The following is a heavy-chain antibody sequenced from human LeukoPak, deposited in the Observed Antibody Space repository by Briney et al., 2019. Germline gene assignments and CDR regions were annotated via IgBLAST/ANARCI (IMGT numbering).Heavy chain of an antibody. Sequence: SVTVSCKASGGTFSSYAISWVRQAPGQGLEWMGGIIPIFGTANYAQKFQGRVTITTDESTSTAYMELSSLRSEDTAVYYCARGMHYITIFGVVIDYYYMDVWGKGTTVTVSS. CDR2: IIPIFGTA. CDR1: GGTFSSYA. V-gene: IGHV1-69*05. J-gene: IGHJ6*03. CDR3: ARGMHYITIFGVVIDYYYMDV. D-gene: IGHD3-3*01.